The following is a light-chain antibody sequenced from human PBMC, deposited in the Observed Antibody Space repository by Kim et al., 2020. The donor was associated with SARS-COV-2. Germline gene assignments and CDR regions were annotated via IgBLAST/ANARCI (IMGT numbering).Light chain of an antibody. Sequence: QSALTQPASVSGSPGQSITISCTGTSSDIGDYDYVSWYQQHPGKAPKLIIFDVYDRPSGISSRFSGSKSGNTASLAISGLQAEDEATYYCSSYSITSSLIFGGGTKLTVL. CDR3: SSYSITSSLI. CDR1: SSDIGDYDY. J-gene: IGLJ2*01. CDR2: DVY. V-gene: IGLV2-14*03.